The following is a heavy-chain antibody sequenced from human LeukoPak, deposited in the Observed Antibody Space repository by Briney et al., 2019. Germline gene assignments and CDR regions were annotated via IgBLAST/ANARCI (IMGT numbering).Heavy chain of an antibody. D-gene: IGHD4-17*01. Sequence: PGGSLRLSCAASGFTFSSYGMHWVRQAPGKGLEWVAVISYDGSNKYYADSVKGGFTSSRENSKKKVYVQRNSLRAEDTAVYYCAKAVFVGDYVIGTIDYWGQGTLVTVSS. CDR3: AKAVFVGDYVIGTIDY. CDR1: GFTFSSYG. CDR2: ISYDGSNK. J-gene: IGHJ4*02. V-gene: IGHV3-30*18.